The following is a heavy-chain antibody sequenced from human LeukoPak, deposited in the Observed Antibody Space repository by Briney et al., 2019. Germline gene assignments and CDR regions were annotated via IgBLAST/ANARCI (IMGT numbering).Heavy chain of an antibody. CDR2: IKQDGSEK. CDR1: GFTYSSYW. CDR3: ARKGDCSSTSCYWGYMDV. V-gene: IGHV3-7*01. Sequence: PGGSLRLSRAASGFTYSSYWMSWVRQAPGKGLEWVANIKQDGSEKYYVDSVKGRFTISRDNAKNSLYLQMNSLRAEDTAVYYCARKGDCSSTSCYWGYMDVWGKGTTVTVSS. J-gene: IGHJ6*03. D-gene: IGHD2-2*01.